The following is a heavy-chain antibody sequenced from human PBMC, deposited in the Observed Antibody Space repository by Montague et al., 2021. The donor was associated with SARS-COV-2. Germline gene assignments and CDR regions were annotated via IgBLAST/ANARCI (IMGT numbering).Heavy chain of an antibody. CDR1: VFTFSSYW. V-gene: IGHV3-74*01. Sequence: SLRLSCAASVFTFSSYWMHWVRQAPGKGLVWVSRINSDGSSTSYADSXXGRFTISRDNAKNTLYLQMNSLRAEDTAVYYCARDLYYDSSGYSLWGQGTLVTVSS. CDR2: INSDGSST. CDR3: ARDLYYDSSGYSL. J-gene: IGHJ4*02. D-gene: IGHD3-22*01.